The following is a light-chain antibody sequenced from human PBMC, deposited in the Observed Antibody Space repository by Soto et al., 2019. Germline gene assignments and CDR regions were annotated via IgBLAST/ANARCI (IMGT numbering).Light chain of an antibody. J-gene: IGKJ1*01. CDR2: AAS. CDR3: QHYAHLPRT. Sequence: DIQMTQSPSSLSASLGDRVTITCQASQDITNYLNWYQQKPGKAPKLLIYAASILETGVPSRFSGSGSGTDFTFTISSLQPEDIATYFCQHYAHLPRTFGQGTKVEI. CDR1: QDITNY. V-gene: IGKV1-33*01.